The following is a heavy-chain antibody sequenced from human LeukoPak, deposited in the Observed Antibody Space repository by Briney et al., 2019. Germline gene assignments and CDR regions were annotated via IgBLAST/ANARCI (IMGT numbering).Heavy chain of an antibody. CDR2: IYYSGST. CDR1: GVSISSGGYY. V-gene: IGHV4-31*03. J-gene: IGHJ5*02. CDR3: AREGNYCSGGSCYPGWFDP. Sequence: SETLSLTCTVSGVSISSGGYYWSWIRQHPGKGLEWIVYIYYSGSTYYNPSLKSRVTISVDTSKNQFSLKLSSVTAADTAVYYCAREGNYCSGGSCYPGWFDPWGQGTLVTVSS. D-gene: IGHD2-15*01.